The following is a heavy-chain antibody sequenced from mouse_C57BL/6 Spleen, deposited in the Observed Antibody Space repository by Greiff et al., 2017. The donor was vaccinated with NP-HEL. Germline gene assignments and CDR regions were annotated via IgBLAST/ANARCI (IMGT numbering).Heavy chain of an antibody. J-gene: IGHJ4*01. CDR3: ARKEGVNYYGSSGALAMDY. CDR1: GYTFTDYN. Sequence: EVQLQQSGPELVKPGASVKMSCKASGYTFTDYNMHWVKQSHGKSLEWIGYINPNNGGTSYIQKFKGKATLTVNKSSSTAYMELRSLTSEDSAVYYCARKEGVNYYGSSGALAMDYWGQGTSVTVSS. D-gene: IGHD1-1*01. CDR2: INPNNGGT. V-gene: IGHV1-22*01.